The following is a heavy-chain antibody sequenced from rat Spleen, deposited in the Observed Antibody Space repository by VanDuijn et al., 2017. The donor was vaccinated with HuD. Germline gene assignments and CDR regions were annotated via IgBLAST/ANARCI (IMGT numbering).Heavy chain of an antibody. CDR2: ISYDGSST. D-gene: IGHD1-10*01. CDR3: TRPHNYRYIMDA. Sequence: EVQLVESGGGLVQPGRSLKLSCAASGFTFSNYGMAWVRQAPTKGLEWVATISYDGSSTYYRDSVKGRFTISRDNAKNTQYLQMDSLRSEDTATYFCTRPHNYRYIMDAWGQGTSVTVSS. CDR1: GFTFSNYG. J-gene: IGHJ4*01. V-gene: IGHV5-29*01.